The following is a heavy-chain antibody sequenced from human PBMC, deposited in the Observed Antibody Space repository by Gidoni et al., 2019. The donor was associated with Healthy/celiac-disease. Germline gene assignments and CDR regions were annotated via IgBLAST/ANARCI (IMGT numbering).Heavy chain of an antibody. CDR3: AGGGLRLDLRGGYFDY. V-gene: IGHV1-69*01. CDR2: IIPIFGTA. Sequence: QVQLVQSGAEVKKPGSSVKVACKASGGTFSSNAISRVRQAPGQGLEWMGGIIPIFGTANYAQKFQGRVTITADESTSTAYMELSSLRSEDTAVYYCAGGGLRLDLRGGYFDYWGQGTLVTVSS. CDR1: GGTFSSNA. J-gene: IGHJ4*02. D-gene: IGHD5-12*01.